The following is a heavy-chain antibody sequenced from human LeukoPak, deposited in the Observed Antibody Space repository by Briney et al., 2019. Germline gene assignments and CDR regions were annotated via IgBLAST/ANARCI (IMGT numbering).Heavy chain of an antibody. CDR3: ARDFGAAEVSAGTDH. Sequence: PGGSLRLSCAASGFTFSSYWMHWVRQAPGKGLVWVSRTNTDGSSTSYADSAKGRFTISRDNAKNTLYLQMDSLRDEDTAVYYCARDFGAAEVSAGTDHWGQGTLVIVSS. V-gene: IGHV3-74*01. J-gene: IGHJ4*02. D-gene: IGHD1-14*01. CDR1: GFTFSSYW. CDR2: TNTDGSST.